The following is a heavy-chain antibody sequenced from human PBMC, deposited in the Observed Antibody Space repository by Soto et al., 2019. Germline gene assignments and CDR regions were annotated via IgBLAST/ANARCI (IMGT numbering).Heavy chain of an antibody. CDR3: VRGTVKITIFAQFYYMDV. CDR2: MNPNSGNT. Sequence: QVQLVQSGAEVKKPGASVKVSCKASGYTFTSYDINWVRQATGQGLEWMGWMNPNSGNTGYAQKFQGRVTMTRNTSISTAYMELSSLRSEDTAVYYCVRGTVKITIFAQFYYMDVWGKGTTVTVSS. J-gene: IGHJ6*03. D-gene: IGHD3-9*01. CDR1: GYTFTSYD. V-gene: IGHV1-8*01.